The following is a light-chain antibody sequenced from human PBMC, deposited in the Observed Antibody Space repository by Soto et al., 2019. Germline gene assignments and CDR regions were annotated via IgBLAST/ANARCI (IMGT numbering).Light chain of an antibody. CDR3: QQFNRFPLP. V-gene: IGKV1-5*01. Sequence: DIQMTQSPSTLSASVGDRVTITCRASQSISGTLAWYQQKPGKAPKLLIYGASTSESGVPPRFSASGSGTEFTLTIGGLQPDDFATYYCQQFNRFPLPVGRGTNVDIK. CDR1: QSISGT. CDR2: GAS. J-gene: IGKJ3*01.